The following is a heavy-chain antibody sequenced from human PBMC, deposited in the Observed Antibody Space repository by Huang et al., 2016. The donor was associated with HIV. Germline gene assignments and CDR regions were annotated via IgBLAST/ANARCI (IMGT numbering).Heavy chain of an antibody. CDR1: GYTFSSHD. CDR2: RNPKSGHT. V-gene: IGHV1-8*01. CDR3: VRGTRYGDYGLRHYYYYMDV. J-gene: IGHJ6*03. Sequence: QVQLVQSGAEVKTPGASVKVSCKASGYTFSSHDINCVGQAPGQGLEWMGWRNPKSGHTGYSKKFQCRVNITRSTSITTAYMELSSLRSADTAVYYCVRGTRYGDYGLRHYYYYMDVWGKGTTVTVSS. D-gene: IGHD4-17*01.